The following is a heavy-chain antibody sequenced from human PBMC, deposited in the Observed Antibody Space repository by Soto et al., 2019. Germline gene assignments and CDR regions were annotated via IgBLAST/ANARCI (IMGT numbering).Heavy chain of an antibody. CDR1: GFSLSTSGVG. D-gene: IGHD6-13*01. V-gene: IGHV2-5*02. CDR3: AHLAAAGNHDY. Sequence: QITLKESGPTLVKPTQTLTLTCTFSGFSLSTSGVGVGWIRQPPGKALEWLALIYWDDDKRYSPSLKSRLTNTMXTSKNQVVLTMTNMDPVDTATYYCAHLAAAGNHDYWGQGTLVTVSS. J-gene: IGHJ4*02. CDR2: IYWDDDK.